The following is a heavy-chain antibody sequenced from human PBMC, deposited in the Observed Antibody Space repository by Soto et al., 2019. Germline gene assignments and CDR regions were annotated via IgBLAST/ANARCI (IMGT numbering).Heavy chain of an antibody. D-gene: IGHD6-13*01. V-gene: IGHV4-39*01. J-gene: IGHJ4*02. CDR1: GGSVGSSDTY. Sequence: QLQLQESGPGLVKPSETLSLICNVSGGSVGSSDTYWGWIRQAPGKGLEWIVSSYYSAGSYYNPSLKPRVTTSIDASKNQFSLTVTSVTAADTAVYYCARHASRGYSSSWFFDDWGQGTLVTVSS. CDR2: SYYSAGS. CDR3: ARHASRGYSSSWFFDD.